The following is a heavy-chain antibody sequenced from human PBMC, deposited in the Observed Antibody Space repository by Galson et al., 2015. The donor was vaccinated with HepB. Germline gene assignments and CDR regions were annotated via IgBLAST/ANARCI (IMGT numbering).Heavy chain of an antibody. Sequence: ETLSLTCAVYGGSFSGYYRSWIRQPPGKGLEWIGEINHSGSTNYNPSLKSRVTISVDTSKNQFSLKLSSVTAADTAVYYCATGMNANDYWGQGTLVTVSS. CDR3: ATGMNANDY. V-gene: IGHV4-34*01. D-gene: IGHD1-1*01. CDR1: GGSFSGYY. J-gene: IGHJ4*02. CDR2: INHSGST.